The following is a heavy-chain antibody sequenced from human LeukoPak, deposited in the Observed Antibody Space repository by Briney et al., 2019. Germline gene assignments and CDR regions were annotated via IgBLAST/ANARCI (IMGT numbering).Heavy chain of an antibody. V-gene: IGHV4-39*07. CDR1: GGSISSSSHY. CDR3: ARGSYSYDY. CDR2: MYYRGST. Sequence: SGTLSLTCTVSGGSISSSSHYWGWIRQPPGKGLEWIGSMYYRGSTYHNPSLKSRVTISVDTSKNQFSLKLSSVTAADTAVYYCARGSYSYDYWGQGTLVTVSS. J-gene: IGHJ4*02. D-gene: IGHD5-18*01.